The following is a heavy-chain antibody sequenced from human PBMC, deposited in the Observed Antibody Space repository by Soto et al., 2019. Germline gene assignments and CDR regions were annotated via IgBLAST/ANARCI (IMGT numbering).Heavy chain of an antibody. CDR2: INSDGSTT. Sequence: EVQLVESGGGLVQPGGSLRLSCAASGFTFSSCWMHGVRQAPGKGLVLVSRINSDGSTTSYTDSVKGRFTISRDNDKQTLYLQMNSLRDEDTAVYYCARVGYGSGSYHFDYWGQGTLVTVSS. CDR1: GFTFSSCW. D-gene: IGHD3-10*01. J-gene: IGHJ4*02. CDR3: ARVGYGSGSYHFDY. V-gene: IGHV3-74*01.